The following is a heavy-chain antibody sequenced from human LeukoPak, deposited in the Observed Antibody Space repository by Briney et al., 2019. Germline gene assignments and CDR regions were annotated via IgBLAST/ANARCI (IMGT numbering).Heavy chain of an antibody. CDR2: IYTSGST. CDR3: ARVMVRGVIINGFDP. D-gene: IGHD3-10*01. V-gene: IGHV4-4*07. J-gene: IGHJ5*02. CDR1: GGSISSYY. Sequence: SETLSLTCTVSGGSISSYYWRWLRQPAGKGLEWSGRIYTSGSTNYNPSLKSRVTMSVHTSKNQFSLKLSSVTAADTAVYYCARVMVRGVIINGFDPWGQGTLVTVSS.